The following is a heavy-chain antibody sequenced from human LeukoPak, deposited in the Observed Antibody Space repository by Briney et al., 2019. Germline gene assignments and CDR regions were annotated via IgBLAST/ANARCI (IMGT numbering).Heavy chain of an antibody. J-gene: IGHJ5*02. D-gene: IGHD6-13*01. Sequence: GGSLRLSCAASGFTFDDYAMHWVRQAPGKGLEGVSGISWNSGSIGYADSVKGRFTISRDNAKNSLYLQMNSLRAEDTALYYCAKGSSLTQQLSVQSWFDPWGQGTLVTVSS. V-gene: IGHV3-9*01. CDR2: ISWNSGSI. CDR1: GFTFDDYA. CDR3: AKGSSLTQQLSVQSWFDP.